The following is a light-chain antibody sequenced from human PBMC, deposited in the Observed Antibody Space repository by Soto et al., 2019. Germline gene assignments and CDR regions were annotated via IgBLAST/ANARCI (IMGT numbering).Light chain of an antibody. CDR1: SSDGGGYSY. CDR2: DVS. CDR3: SSYTSSSSV. Sequence: QSALTQPASVSGSPGQSIAISCTESSSDGGGYSYVSWYQQHPGKAPKLIIYDVSNRPSGVSNRFSGSKSGNTASLTISGLQAEDEADYYCSSYTSSSSVFGTGTKLTVL. V-gene: IGLV2-14*01. J-gene: IGLJ1*01.